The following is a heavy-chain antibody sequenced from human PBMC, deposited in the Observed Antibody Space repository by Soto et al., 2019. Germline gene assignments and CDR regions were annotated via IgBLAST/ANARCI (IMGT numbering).Heavy chain of an antibody. J-gene: IGHJ6*02. Sequence: EVQLVESGGGLVQTGGSLRLSCAASGFTVSSIYMNWVRQAPGKGLEWVSVIYSGGSTYYADCVKGRFTISRDNLKNTLYLQMNILRAEDTAVYYCARGAHDDSDDERYYYGMDVWGQGTTVTVSS. V-gene: IGHV3-66*01. CDR2: IYSGGST. CDR1: GFTVSSIY. CDR3: ARGAHDDSDDERYYYGMDV. D-gene: IGHD4-17*01.